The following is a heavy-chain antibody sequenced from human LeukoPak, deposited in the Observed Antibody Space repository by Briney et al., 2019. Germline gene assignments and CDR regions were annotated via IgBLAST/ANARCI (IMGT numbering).Heavy chain of an antibody. Sequence: GGSLRLSCAPSGFIFSSYDMYWVRQAPGRGLEWVAVISNDGNNKQYADSVKGRFTISRDNSKNTLYLQMNSLRADDTAVYHCAKDGLMRFFDYWGQGTLVTVSS. J-gene: IGHJ4*02. V-gene: IGHV3-30*18. CDR2: ISNDGNNK. D-gene: IGHD2-8*01. CDR1: GFIFSSYD. CDR3: AKDGLMRFFDY.